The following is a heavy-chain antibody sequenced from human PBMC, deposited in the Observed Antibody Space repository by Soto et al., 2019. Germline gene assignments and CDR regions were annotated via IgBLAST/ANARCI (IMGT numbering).Heavy chain of an antibody. CDR2: IIPMFGTA. D-gene: IGHD3-22*01. CDR3: ARVGPAHYYDSSGYYSPLDY. J-gene: IGHJ4*02. V-gene: IGHV1-69*01. Sequence: QVQLVQSGAEVKKPGSSVKVSCKASGDTFSSYAINWVRQAPGQGLEWMGGIIPMFGTANYEQKFKGRVTITAGESPSTVYMGLSSLRSEDTAVYYCARVGPAHYYDSSGYYSPLDYWGQGTLVTVSS. CDR1: GDTFSSYA.